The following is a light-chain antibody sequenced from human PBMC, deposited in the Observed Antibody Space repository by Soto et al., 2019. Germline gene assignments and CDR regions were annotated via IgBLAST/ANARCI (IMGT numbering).Light chain of an antibody. CDR3: QQCSFSPRK. Sequence: EIVLTQSPGTLSLSPGERATLSCRASQSVTNNYLDWLQQKPGQPPRLHIHDAFIRADGIPDRFSGSGSETDLTLTIGSLEPEDAAVYYCQQCSFSPRKFGPWTK. CDR1: QSVTNNY. J-gene: IGKJ1*01. CDR2: DAF. V-gene: IGKV3-20*01.